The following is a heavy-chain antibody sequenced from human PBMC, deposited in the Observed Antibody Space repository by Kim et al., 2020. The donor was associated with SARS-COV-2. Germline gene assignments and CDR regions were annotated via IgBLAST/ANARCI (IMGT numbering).Heavy chain of an antibody. CDR3: ARDRHSDCSGGSCYSGGGDY. CDR1: GYTFTSYA. D-gene: IGHD2-15*01. J-gene: IGHJ4*02. Sequence: ASVKVSCKASGYTFTSYAMHWVRQAPGQRLEWMGWINAGNGNTKYSQKFQGRVTITRDTSASTAYMELSSLRSEDTAVYYCARDRHSDCSGGSCYSGGGDYWGQRTQVTVSS. CDR2: INAGNGNT. V-gene: IGHV1-3*01.